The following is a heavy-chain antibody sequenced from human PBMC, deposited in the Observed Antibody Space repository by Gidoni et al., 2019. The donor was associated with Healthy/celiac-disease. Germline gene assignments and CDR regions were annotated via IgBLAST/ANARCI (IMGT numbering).Heavy chain of an antibody. J-gene: IGHJ4*02. D-gene: IGHD6-19*01. V-gene: IGHV3-30-3*01. CDR3: ARETVTWLALDY. Sequence: QVQLVESGGGVVQPGRSLRLSCAASGFPFSSYAMHWVRQAPGKGLGWVAVISYDGSNKYYADSVKGRFTISRDNSKNTLYLQMNSLRAEDTAVYYCARETVTWLALDYWGQGTLVTVSS. CDR1: GFPFSSYA. CDR2: ISYDGSNK.